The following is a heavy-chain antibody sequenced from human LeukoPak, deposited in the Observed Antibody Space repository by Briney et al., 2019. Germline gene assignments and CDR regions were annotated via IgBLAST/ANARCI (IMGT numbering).Heavy chain of an antibody. Sequence: SETLSLTCIVSGGSISTNTYYWGWIRLPPGKGLEWIGEIHHRGTTYHNPSLRSRVTISVDTSKNQFSLRLTSVTAADTAVYYCARVPYNGYQHFDYWGQGTLVTVSS. CDR1: GGSISTNTYY. CDR2: IHHRGTT. J-gene: IGHJ4*02. D-gene: IGHD3-10*01. CDR3: ARVPYNGYQHFDY. V-gene: IGHV4-39*07.